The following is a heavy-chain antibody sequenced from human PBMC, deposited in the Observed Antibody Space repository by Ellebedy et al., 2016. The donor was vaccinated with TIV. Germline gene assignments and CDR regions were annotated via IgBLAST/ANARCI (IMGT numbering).Heavy chain of an antibody. J-gene: IGHJ4*02. V-gene: IGHV1-2*02. Sequence: AASVKVSCQASGYTFTGYYMHWVRQATGQGLEWMGWINPNSGGTNYAQKFQGRVTMTRDTSISTAYMELSRLRSDDTAVYYCARDRSLSSWYGAEPNFDYWGQGTLVTVSS. D-gene: IGHD6-13*01. CDR2: INPNSGGT. CDR3: ARDRSLSSWYGAEPNFDY. CDR1: GYTFTGYY.